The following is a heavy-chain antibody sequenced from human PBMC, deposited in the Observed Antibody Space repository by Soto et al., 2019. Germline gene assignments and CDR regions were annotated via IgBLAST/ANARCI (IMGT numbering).Heavy chain of an antibody. CDR2: IHGNGGT. CDR3: ATRYGPSEFDH. D-gene: IGHD3-9*01. Sequence: QLQLEESGPGLVKSSETLSLTCSVSGDSISSSSYYWGWIRQSPGEGLEWIGNIHGNGGTQYNPSFSGRVTTSVDTSANRFPLRLTSVTAADTAVYYCATRYGPSEFDHWGQGSLVTVSS. CDR1: GDSISSSSYY. V-gene: IGHV4-39*01. J-gene: IGHJ4*02.